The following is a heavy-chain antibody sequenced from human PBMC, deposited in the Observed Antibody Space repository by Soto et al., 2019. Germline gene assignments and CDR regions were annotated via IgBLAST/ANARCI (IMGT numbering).Heavy chain of an antibody. Sequence: GGSLRLSCAASGFTFSSYGMHWVRQAPGKGLEWVAVIWYDGSNKYYADSVKGRFTISRDNSKNTLYLQMNSLRAEDTAVYYCARDDPYSGYDGDPFDYWGQGTLVTVSS. CDR3: ARDDPYSGYDGDPFDY. CDR1: GFTFSSYG. J-gene: IGHJ4*02. CDR2: IWYDGSNK. V-gene: IGHV3-33*01. D-gene: IGHD5-12*01.